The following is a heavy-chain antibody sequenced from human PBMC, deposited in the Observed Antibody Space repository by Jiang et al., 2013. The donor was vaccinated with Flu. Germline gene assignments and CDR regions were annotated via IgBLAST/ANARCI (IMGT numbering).Heavy chain of an antibody. V-gene: IGHV4-34*01. CDR3: ARGSADCSGGSCTEEHDAFDI. CDR2: SIIVEAP. Sequence: GKGRGVDWGKSIIVEAPTTTRPSKSRVTISVDTSKNQFSLKLSSVTAADTAVYYCARGSADCSGGSCTEEHDAFDIWGQGTMVTVSS. J-gene: IGHJ3*02. D-gene: IGHD2-15*01.